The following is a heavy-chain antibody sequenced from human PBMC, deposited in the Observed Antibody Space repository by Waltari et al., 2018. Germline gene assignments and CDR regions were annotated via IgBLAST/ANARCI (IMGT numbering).Heavy chain of an antibody. CDR2: VSYDGSHT. CDR1: GLTFRAYD. CDR3: AKDHSGNDFFFFDH. V-gene: IGHV3-30*18. J-gene: IGHJ4*02. Sequence: QVQLVESGGGVVQPGRSLTVSCAASGLTFRAYDMHWVRQAPGKGLEWVASVSYDGSHTYYGDSVRGRFTISRDNSKNTLHLQMNSLRGDDTAVYYCAKDHSGNDFFFFDHWGQGTLVIVSP. D-gene: IGHD1-26*01.